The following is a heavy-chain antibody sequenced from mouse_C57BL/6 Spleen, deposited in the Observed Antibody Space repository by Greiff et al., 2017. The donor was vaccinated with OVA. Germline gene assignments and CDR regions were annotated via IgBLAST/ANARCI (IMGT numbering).Heavy chain of an antibody. CDR3: ARDVRYAMDY. J-gene: IGHJ4*01. V-gene: IGHV1-54*01. CDR2: INPGSGGT. Sequence: VKVVESGAELVRPGTSVKVSCKASGYAFTNYLIEWVKQRPGQGLEWIGVINPGSGGTNYNEKFKGKATLTADKSSSTAYMQLSSLTSEDSAVYFCARDVRYAMDYWGQGTSVTVSS. CDR1: GYAFTNYL.